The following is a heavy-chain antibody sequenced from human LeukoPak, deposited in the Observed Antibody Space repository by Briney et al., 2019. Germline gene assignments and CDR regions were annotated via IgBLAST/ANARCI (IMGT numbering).Heavy chain of an antibody. CDR2: INPNTGDT. J-gene: IGHJ4*02. CDR1: GYSFTGFY. CDR3: ARSVPYSSPSPN. Sequence: ASVKVSCKASGYSFTGFYIQWMRQAPGQGLEWMGWINPNTGDTNSAPKFQGRITLTSDTSIRTAYMEISRLTSDDTAVYFCARSVPYSSPSPNWGQGTLVTVSS. V-gene: IGHV1-2*02. D-gene: IGHD6-13*01.